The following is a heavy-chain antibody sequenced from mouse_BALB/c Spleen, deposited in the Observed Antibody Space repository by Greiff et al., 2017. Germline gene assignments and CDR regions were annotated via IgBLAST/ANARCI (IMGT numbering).Heavy chain of an antibody. CDR2: ISDGGSYT. V-gene: IGHV5-4*02. Sequence: EVQGVESGGGLVKPGGSLKLSCAASGFTFSDYYMYWVRQTPEKRLEWVATISDGGSYTYYPDSVKGRFTISRDNAKNNLYLQMSSLKSEDTAMYYCARGVYFDYWGQGTTLTVSS. J-gene: IGHJ2*01. CDR1: GFTFSDYY. CDR3: ARGVYFDY.